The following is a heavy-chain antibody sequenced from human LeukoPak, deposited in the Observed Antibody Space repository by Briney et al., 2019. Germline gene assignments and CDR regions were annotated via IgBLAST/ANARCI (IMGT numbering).Heavy chain of an antibody. Sequence: GGSLRLSCAASGFSFSSYGMHWVRQAPGKGLEWVAVIWYDGSNKYHADSVKGRFTISRDNSKNTLYLQMNSLRAEDTAVYYCARVYSNSPEYGMDVWGQGTTVTVSS. V-gene: IGHV3-33*01. CDR2: IWYDGSNK. D-gene: IGHD2/OR15-2a*01. CDR1: GFSFSSYG. CDR3: ARVYSNSPEYGMDV. J-gene: IGHJ6*02.